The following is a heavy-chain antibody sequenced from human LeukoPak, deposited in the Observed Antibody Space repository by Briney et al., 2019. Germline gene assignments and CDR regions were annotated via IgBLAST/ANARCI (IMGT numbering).Heavy chain of an antibody. J-gene: IGHJ4*02. CDR2: IKQDETEK. CDR1: GFTFSNFW. V-gene: IGHV3-7*03. D-gene: IGHD6-19*01. CDR3: AKDGSKAVAGTPCDY. Sequence: GGSLRLSCTASGFTFSNFWMGWVRQAPGKGLEWVANIKQDETEKFYLGSVKGRFTISRDNAKNTLYLQMNSLRAEDTAVYYCAKDGSKAVAGTPCDYWGQGTLVTVSS.